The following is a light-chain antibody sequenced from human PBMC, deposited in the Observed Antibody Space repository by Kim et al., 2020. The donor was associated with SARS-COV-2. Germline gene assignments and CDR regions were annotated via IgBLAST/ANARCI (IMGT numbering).Light chain of an antibody. V-gene: IGLV7-46*01. J-gene: IGLJ2*01. CDR2: DTD. Sequence: PGGPVTLTCGSSTGAVTSGHFPYWFQQKPGQAPRTLIYDTDNKQSWTPARFSGYLVGGKAALTLSGAQPEDEADYYCLLAYTGARVFGGGTQLTVL. CDR3: LLAYTGARV. CDR1: TGAVTSGHF.